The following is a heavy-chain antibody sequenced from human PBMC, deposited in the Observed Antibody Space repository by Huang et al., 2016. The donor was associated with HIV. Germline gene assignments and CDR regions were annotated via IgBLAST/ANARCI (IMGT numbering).Heavy chain of an antibody. CDR2: VYYYGNT. V-gene: IGHV4-61*08. CDR1: DDSVSSAEYY. CDR3: ARGSGVIKVGQ. D-gene: IGHD3-10*01. J-gene: IGHJ4*02. Sequence: QVQLQESGSGLVKPSETLSLTCTVSDDSVSSAEYYWSWIRQPPGKGLQWFVYVYYYGNTNYSPSRKCRVTLAVDMSKNQFSLKLKSVTAADTAVYYCARGSGVIKVGQWGQGTLVTVSS.